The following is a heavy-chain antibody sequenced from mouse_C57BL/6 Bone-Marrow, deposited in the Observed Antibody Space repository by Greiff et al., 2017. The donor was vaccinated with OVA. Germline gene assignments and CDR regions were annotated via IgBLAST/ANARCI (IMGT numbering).Heavy chain of an antibody. CDR2: INPGSGGT. V-gene: IGHV1-54*01. J-gene: IGHJ2*01. D-gene: IGHD2-3*01. Sequence: QVQLQQSGAELVRPGTSVKVSCKASGYAFTNYLIAWVKQRPGQGLEWIGVINPGSGGTNYNEKFKGKATLTADKSTSTAYMQLSSLTSEDSAVYFCARSEDDSYFFYFDYWGQGTTLTVSS. CDR1: GYAFTNYL. CDR3: ARSEDDSYFFYFDY.